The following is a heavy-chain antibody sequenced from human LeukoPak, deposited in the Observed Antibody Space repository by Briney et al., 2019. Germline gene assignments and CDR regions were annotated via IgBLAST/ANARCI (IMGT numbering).Heavy chain of an antibody. V-gene: IGHV3-23*01. D-gene: IGHD4/OR15-4a*01. CDR2: ISPSGDIT. J-gene: IGHJ4*02. CDR1: GFTFSNHG. CDR3: ARRAGAYSHPYDY. Sequence: GGSLRLSCAASGFTFSNHGMNWVRQAPGKGLEWVSGISPSGDITYYADSVKGRFTVSRDNFKNTLYLQMNSLRAEDTAVYYCARRAGAYSHPYDYWGQGTLVTVSS.